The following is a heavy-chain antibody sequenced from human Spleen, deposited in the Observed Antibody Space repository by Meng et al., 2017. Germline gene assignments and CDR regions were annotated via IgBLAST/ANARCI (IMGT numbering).Heavy chain of an antibody. J-gene: IGHJ6*02. D-gene: IGHD2-15*01. CDR2: IIPIFGTA. Sequence: SVKVSCKASGGTFSSYAISWVRQAPGQGLEWMGGIIPIFGTANSAQKFQGRVTITTDESTSTAYMELSSLRSEDRAVYYCAAVVADPSYYYGMDVWGQGTTVTVSS. CDR3: AAVVADPSYYYGMDV. CDR1: GGTFSSYA. V-gene: IGHV1-69*05.